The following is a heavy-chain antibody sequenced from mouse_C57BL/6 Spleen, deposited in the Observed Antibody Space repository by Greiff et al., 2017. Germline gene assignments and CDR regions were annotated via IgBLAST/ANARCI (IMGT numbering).Heavy chain of an antibody. Sequence: EVKLMESGGGLVQPGGSLKLSCAASGFTFSDYYMYWVRQTPEQRLEWVAFIRTGGGSTYYPDTVKGRFTISRDNAKNTPYLQISRLTSEDTAMYYGARRDSSDYVHYYAMDYWGQGTSVTVSS. CDR2: IRTGGGST. D-gene: IGHD3-2*02. CDR1: GFTFSDYY. CDR3: ARRDSSDYVHYYAMDY. V-gene: IGHV5-12*01. J-gene: IGHJ4*01.